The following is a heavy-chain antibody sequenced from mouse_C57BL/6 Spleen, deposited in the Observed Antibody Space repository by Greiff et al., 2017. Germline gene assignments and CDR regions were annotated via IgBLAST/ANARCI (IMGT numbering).Heavy chain of an antibody. D-gene: IGHD3-2*02. V-gene: IGHV1-59*01. Sequence: VQLQQPGAELVRPGTSVKLSCKASGYTFTSYWMHWVKQRPGQGLEWIGVIDPSDSYTNYNQKFKGKATLTVDTSSSTAYMQLSSLTSEDSAVYYCARRGGYSSDFDYWGQGTTLTVSS. CDR1: GYTFTSYW. CDR3: ARRGGYSSDFDY. CDR2: IDPSDSYT. J-gene: IGHJ2*01.